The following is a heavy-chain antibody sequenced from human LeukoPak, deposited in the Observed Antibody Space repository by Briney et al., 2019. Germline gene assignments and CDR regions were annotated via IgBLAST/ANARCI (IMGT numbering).Heavy chain of an antibody. CDR3: ARGGAAAGIGSIRQGYFQH. D-gene: IGHD6-13*01. V-gene: IGHV4-34*01. CDR1: GGSFSGYY. J-gene: IGHJ1*01. Sequence: PSETLSLTCAVSGGSFSGYYWSWIRQPPGKGLEWIGEINHSGSTNYNPSLKSRVTISVDTSKNQFSLKLSSVTAADTAVYYCARGGAAAGIGSIRQGYFQHWGQGTLVTVSS. CDR2: INHSGST.